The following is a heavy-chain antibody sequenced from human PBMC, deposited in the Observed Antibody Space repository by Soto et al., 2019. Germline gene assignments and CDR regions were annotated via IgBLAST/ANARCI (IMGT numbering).Heavy chain of an antibody. D-gene: IGHD2-8*01. J-gene: IGHJ4*02. CDR1: GYSISSGYY. Sequence: SETLSLTCTVSGYSISSGYYWGWIRQPPGKGLEWIGSIYHSGSTYYNPSLKSRVTISVDTSKNQFSLKLSSVTAADTAVYYCARDGCTNGVCSIPFDYWGQGTLVTVSS. V-gene: IGHV4-38-2*02. CDR2: IYHSGST. CDR3: ARDGCTNGVCSIPFDY.